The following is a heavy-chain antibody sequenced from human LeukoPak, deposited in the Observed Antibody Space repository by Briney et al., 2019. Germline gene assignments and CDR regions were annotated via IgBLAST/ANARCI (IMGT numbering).Heavy chain of an antibody. CDR1: GFTFSSYG. D-gene: IGHD3-22*01. Sequence: GGSLRLSCAASGFTFSSYGMHWVRQAPGKGLEWVAFIRYDGSNKYYADSVKGRFTISRDNSNNTLYLQMNSLRADDTAVYYCAKVTDSSGYSPSDYWGQGTLVTVSS. V-gene: IGHV3-30*02. CDR3: AKVTDSSGYSPSDY. CDR2: IRYDGSNK. J-gene: IGHJ4*02.